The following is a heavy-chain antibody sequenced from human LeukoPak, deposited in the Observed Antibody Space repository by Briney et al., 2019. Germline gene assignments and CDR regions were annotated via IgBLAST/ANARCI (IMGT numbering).Heavy chain of an antibody. J-gene: IGHJ4*02. V-gene: IGHV3-21*01. D-gene: IGHD3-10*01. CDR3: ASTISMVRGVIRYFDY. CDR1: GFTFSSYR. Sequence: GGSLRLSCAASGFTFSSYRMNWVRKAPGKGLEWVSSISSSSSSEYYAGSVKGRFTISRDNAKNSLYLQMNSLRAEDTAVYYCASTISMVRGVIRYFDYWGQGTLVTVSS. CDR2: ISSSSSSE.